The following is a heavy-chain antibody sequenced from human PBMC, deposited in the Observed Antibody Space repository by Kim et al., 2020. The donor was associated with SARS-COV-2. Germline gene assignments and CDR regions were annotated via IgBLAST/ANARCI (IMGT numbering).Heavy chain of an antibody. Sequence: GGSLRLSCAASGFNFNKHGMNWVRQAPGKGLEWVSAISDSGASTAYADSAKGRFTISRDNSKNTLYLQMNSLRAEDTAVYYCAKETDNQYHFDYWRQGTRDPVSS. CDR3: AKETDNQYHFDY. D-gene: IGHD1-1*01. J-gene: IGHJ4*02. V-gene: IGHV3-23*01. CDR2: ISDSGAST. CDR1: GFNFNKHG.